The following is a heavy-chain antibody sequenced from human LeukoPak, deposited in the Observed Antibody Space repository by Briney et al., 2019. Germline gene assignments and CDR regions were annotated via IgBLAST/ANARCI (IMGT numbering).Heavy chain of an antibody. CDR1: GFTFTDYG. Sequence: PGGSLRLSCAASGFTFTDYGMHWVRQAPGKGLEWVAFISHDMTYQAYADSVKGRFTISRDDSKNTLYVQMNSLRTEDTAFYYCARDVNNYFDYWGLGTLVTVSS. V-gene: IGHV3-30*03. CDR3: ARDVNNYFDY. J-gene: IGHJ4*02. CDR2: ISHDMTYQ.